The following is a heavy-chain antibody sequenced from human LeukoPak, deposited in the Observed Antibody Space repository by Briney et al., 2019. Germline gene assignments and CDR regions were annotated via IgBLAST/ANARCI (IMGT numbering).Heavy chain of an antibody. CDR2: IWYDGSKK. CDR1: GFTFSSYG. J-gene: IGHJ4*02. V-gene: IGHV3-33*01. D-gene: IGHD6-6*01. CDR3: ARVRSGLARLDC. Sequence: GGSLILSCAASGFTFSSYGMHCARHAPGKGLEWVAYIWYDGSKKYYTDSVESRSTIAKDNSKNTLYLQMNSLRGEDTAVYYCARVRSGLARLDCWGQGTVVTVSS.